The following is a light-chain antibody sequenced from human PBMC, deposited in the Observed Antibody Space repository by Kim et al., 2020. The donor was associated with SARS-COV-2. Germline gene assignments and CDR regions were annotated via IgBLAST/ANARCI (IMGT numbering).Light chain of an antibody. Sequence: EIMLTQSPGTLSLSPGERVTLSCRASQSVNRNYLAWYQHRPGQAPRLLIYGASNRATGIPDTFSGSGSGTDFTLTISRLEPEDFAVYYCQQYGSSPVTFGGGTKVDIK. V-gene: IGKV3-20*01. J-gene: IGKJ4*01. CDR2: GAS. CDR1: QSVNRNY. CDR3: QQYGSSPVT.